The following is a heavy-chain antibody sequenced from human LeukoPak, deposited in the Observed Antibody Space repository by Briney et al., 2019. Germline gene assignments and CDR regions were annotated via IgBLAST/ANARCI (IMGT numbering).Heavy chain of an antibody. Sequence: PSETLSLTCTVSGGSISNNNYYWGWIRQPPGKGLEWIGSIYYSGSTYYNLSLKSRVTISVDTSKNQFSLKLRYVTAADTAVYYCTRRIVGATKVFDYWGQGTLVTVSS. J-gene: IGHJ4*02. CDR3: TRRIVGATKVFDY. D-gene: IGHD1-26*01. CDR2: IYYSGST. CDR1: GGSISNNNYY. V-gene: IGHV4-39*01.